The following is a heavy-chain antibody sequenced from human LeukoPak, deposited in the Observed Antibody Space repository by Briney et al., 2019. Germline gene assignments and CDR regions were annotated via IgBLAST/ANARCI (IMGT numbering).Heavy chain of an antibody. D-gene: IGHD6-19*01. J-gene: IGHJ4*02. Sequence: SVKVSCKASGGTFSSYAISWVRQAPGRGLEWMGRIIPILGIANYAQKFQGRVTITADKSTSTAYMELSSLRSEDTAVYYCARGLDSSGWGVFDYWGQGTLVTVSS. CDR2: IIPILGIA. V-gene: IGHV1-69*04. CDR3: ARGLDSSGWGVFDY. CDR1: GGTFSSYA.